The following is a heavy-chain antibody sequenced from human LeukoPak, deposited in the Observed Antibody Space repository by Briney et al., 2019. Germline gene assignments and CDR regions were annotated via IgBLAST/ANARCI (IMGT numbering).Heavy chain of an antibody. CDR1: GGSISSSSYY. Sequence: PSETLSHTCTVSGGSISSSSYYWGWIRQPPGKGLEWIGSIYYSGSTYYNPSLKSRVTISVDTSKNQFSLKLSSVTAADTAVYYCANSGSYDYFDYWGQGTLVTVSS. J-gene: IGHJ4*02. V-gene: IGHV4-39*01. CDR2: IYYSGST. CDR3: ANSGSYDYFDY. D-gene: IGHD1-26*01.